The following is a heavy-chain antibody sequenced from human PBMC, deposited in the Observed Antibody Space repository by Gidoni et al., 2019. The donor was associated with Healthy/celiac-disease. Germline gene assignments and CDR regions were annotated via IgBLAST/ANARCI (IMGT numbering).Heavy chain of an antibody. V-gene: IGHV1-18*01. CDR1: GYTFTSYG. J-gene: IGHJ4*02. CDR3: ARDRYDYVWGSYRRDFDY. D-gene: IGHD3-16*02. CDR2: ISAYNGNT. Sequence: QVQLVQSGAEVKTPGASVKVSCKASGYTFTSYGISWVRQAPGQGLEWMGWISAYNGNTNYAQKLQVRVTMTTDTSTSTAYMELRSLRSDDTAVYYCARDRYDYVWGSYRRDFDYWGQGTLVTVSS.